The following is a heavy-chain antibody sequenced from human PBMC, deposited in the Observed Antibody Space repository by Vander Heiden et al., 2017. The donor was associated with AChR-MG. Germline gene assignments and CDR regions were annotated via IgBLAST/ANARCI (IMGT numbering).Heavy chain of an antibody. CDR3: ARDVFKQQLKTEDWFDP. D-gene: IGHD6-13*01. J-gene: IGHJ5*02. V-gene: IGHV1-46*03. CDR2: INPSGGST. CDR1: GYTFTSYY. Sequence: QVQLVQSGAEVKKPGASVKVSCKASGYTFTSYYMHWVRQAPGQGLEWMGIINPSGGSTSYAQKFQGRVTMTRDTSTSTVYMELSSLRSEDTAVYYCARDVFKQQLKTEDWFDPWGQGTLVTVSS.